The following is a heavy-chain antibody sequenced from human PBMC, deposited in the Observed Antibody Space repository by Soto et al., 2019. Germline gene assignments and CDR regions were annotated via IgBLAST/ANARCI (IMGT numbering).Heavy chain of an antibody. CDR2: ISYDGSDK. J-gene: IGHJ6*02. Sequence: QVQLVESGGGVVQPGRSLRLSCAASGFTFSSYGMHWVRQAPGKGLEWVALISYDGSDKYYADSVKGRFTLSRDNSKNTLYRQMNSLRAEDTAVYYCATDFWSGYYPVRANGYYYNYGRAVWGQGTTVTVSS. CDR1: GFTFSSYG. D-gene: IGHD3-3*01. V-gene: IGHV3-30*03. CDR3: ATDFWSGYYPVRANGYYYNYGRAV.